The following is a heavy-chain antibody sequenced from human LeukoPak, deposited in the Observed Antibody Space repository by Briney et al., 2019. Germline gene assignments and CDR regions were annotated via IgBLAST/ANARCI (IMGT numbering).Heavy chain of an antibody. CDR2: ISGSGGST. CDR3: AKDKGFTTGTVDSYFDY. J-gene: IGHJ4*02. D-gene: IGHD1-1*01. Sequence: GGSLRLSCAASGFTFSSYAMSWVRQAPGKGLEWVSAISGSGGSTYYADSVKGRFTISRDNSKNTLYLQMNSLRAEDTAVYYCAKDKGFTTGTVDSYFDYWGQGTLVTVPS. CDR1: GFTFSSYA. V-gene: IGHV3-23*01.